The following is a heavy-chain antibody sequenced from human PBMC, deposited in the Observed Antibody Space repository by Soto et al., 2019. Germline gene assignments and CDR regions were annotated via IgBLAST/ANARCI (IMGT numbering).Heavy chain of an antibody. CDR1: GGSFSGYY. Sequence: PSETLSLTCAVYGGSFSGYYWTWIRQSPEKGLEWIGEVNHSGTTYYNPSLKTRVTISVHTPKNQFSLKMSSVNAADTAVYYCARGIGYCSSINCYSSRRLRFDSWGQGTLVTVSS. D-gene: IGHD2-2*01. V-gene: IGHV4-34*01. CDR3: ARGIGYCSSINCYSSRRLRFDS. CDR2: VNHSGTT. J-gene: IGHJ4*02.